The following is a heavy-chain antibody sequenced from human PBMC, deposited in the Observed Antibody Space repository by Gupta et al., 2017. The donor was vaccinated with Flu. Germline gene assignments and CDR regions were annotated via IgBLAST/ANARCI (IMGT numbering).Heavy chain of an antibody. CDR2: VFFSGTV. CDR3: GRGLRDFDY. CDR1: RYFIGTSY. V-gene: IGHV4-59*01. Sequence: QVHLPASGPGLAKPSQTLSLTCTVSRYFIGTSYWSWILQSPGKGLEVIGYVFFSGTVNYNPARKSRVSISVDTSKNQFSLKLTSVTSADTAIYYCGRGLRDFDYWGHGAPVTVSS. J-gene: IGHJ4*01.